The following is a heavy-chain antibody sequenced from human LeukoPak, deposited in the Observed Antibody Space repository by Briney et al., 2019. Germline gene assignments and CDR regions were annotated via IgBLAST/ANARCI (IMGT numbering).Heavy chain of an antibody. CDR2: IIPIFGTA. Sequence: SVKVSCKASGGTFSSYAISWVRQAPGQGLEWMGGIIPIFGTANYAQKSQGRVTITADESTSTAYMELSSLRSEDTAVYYCARVAPLIAAVRMIYYYYMDVWGKGTTVTVSS. CDR1: GGTFSSYA. V-gene: IGHV1-69*13. D-gene: IGHD6-13*01. J-gene: IGHJ6*03. CDR3: ARVAPLIAAVRMIYYYYMDV.